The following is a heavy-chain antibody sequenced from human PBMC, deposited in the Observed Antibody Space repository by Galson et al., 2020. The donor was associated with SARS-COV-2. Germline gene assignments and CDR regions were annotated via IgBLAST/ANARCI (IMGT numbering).Heavy chain of an antibody. CDR1: GFTFSSYA. J-gene: IGHJ6*02. CDR2: ISYDGSNK. V-gene: IGHV3-30*04. CDR3: ARPGLSHEGYYYYGMDV. Sequence: SLRLSCAASGFTFSSYAMHWVRQAPGKGLEWVAVISYDGSNKYYADSVKGRFTISRDNSKNTLYLQMNSLRAEDTAVYYCARPGLSHEGYYYYGMDVWGQGTTVTVSS.